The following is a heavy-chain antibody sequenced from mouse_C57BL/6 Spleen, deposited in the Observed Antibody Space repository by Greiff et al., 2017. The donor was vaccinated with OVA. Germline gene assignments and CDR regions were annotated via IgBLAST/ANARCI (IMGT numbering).Heavy chain of an antibody. CDR2: INPGSGGT. J-gene: IGHJ2*01. Sequence: QVQLQQSGAELVRPGTSVKVSCKASGYAFTNYLIEWVKQRPGQGLEWIGVINPGSGGTNYNEKFKGKATLTADKSSSTAYMQLSSLTSEDSAVYFCARSGTGKDDWGQGTTLTVSS. CDR3: ARSGTGKDD. D-gene: IGHD4-1*01. V-gene: IGHV1-54*01. CDR1: GYAFTNYL.